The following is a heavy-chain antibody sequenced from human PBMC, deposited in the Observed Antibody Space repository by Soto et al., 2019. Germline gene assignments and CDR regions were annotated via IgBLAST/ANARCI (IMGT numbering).Heavy chain of an antibody. CDR3: AGSGSYRDIEY. D-gene: IGHD3-10*01. J-gene: IGHJ4*02. Sequence: PSETLSLTCAVSGGSISSRNWWSWVRQPPGKGLEWIGEIHHSGSTNPNPSLKSRVTTSVDKSKNQFSLKLTSVTAADTAVYYCAGSGSYRDIEYWGQGTLVTVFS. CDR2: IHHSGST. CDR1: GGSISSRNW. V-gene: IGHV4-4*02.